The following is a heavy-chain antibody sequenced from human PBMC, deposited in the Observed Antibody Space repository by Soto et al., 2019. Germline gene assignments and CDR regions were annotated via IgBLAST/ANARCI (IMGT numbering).Heavy chain of an antibody. CDR3: ARDYELRLGLGYYYYCGMDV. CDR1: GGTFSSYA. V-gene: IGHV1-69*13. CDR2: IIPIFGTA. J-gene: IGHJ6*02. Sequence: SVKVSCKASGGTFSSYAISWVRQAPGQGLEWMGGIIPIFGTANYAQKFQGRVTITADESTSTAYMELSSLRSEGTAVYYCARDYELRLGLGYYYYCGMDVWGQGTTVTVSS. D-gene: IGHD1-7*01.